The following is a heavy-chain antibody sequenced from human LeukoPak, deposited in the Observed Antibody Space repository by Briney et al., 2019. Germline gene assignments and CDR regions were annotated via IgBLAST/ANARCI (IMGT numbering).Heavy chain of an antibody. D-gene: IGHD1-14*01. CDR3: ARGVAGVYFYYYMHV. CDR1: GYTFTGYY. J-gene: IGHJ6*03. V-gene: IGHV1-2*02. Sequence: ASVKVSCKASGYTFTGYYMHWVRQAPGQGLEWMGWINPNNGDTHYAQKFQGTVTMTRDTPISTAYMELSSLRSDDTAVYYCARGVAGVYFYYYMHVWGKGTTVTVSS. CDR2: INPNNGDT.